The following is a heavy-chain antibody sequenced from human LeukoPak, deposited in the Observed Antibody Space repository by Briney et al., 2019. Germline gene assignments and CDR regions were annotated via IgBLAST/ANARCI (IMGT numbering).Heavy chain of an antibody. Sequence: PGGSLRLSCATSGFSFSNYDMHWVRQAPGKGLEWVAFIWSDGSRKYYADAVKGRFTISRDNSKNTLSLQMSSLRPEDSAVYFCAKSLSSRGLIIPKTSRSFDYWGQGILVTVSS. J-gene: IGHJ4*02. CDR2: IWSDGSRK. V-gene: IGHV3-30*02. D-gene: IGHD3-10*01. CDR1: GFSFSNYD. CDR3: AKSLSSRGLIIPKTSRSFDY.